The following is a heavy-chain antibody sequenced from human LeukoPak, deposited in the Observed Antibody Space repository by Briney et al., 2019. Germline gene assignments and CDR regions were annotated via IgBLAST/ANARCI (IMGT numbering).Heavy chain of an antibody. D-gene: IGHD3-3*01. CDR2: IYYSGST. Sequence: PSETLSLTCTVSGGSISSYYWSWIRQPPGKGLEWIGSIYYSGSTNYNPSLKSRVTISVDTSKNQFSLKLSSVTAADTAVYYCARVINDFWSGYYLDYWGQGTLVTVSS. CDR1: GGSISSYY. V-gene: IGHV4-59*01. CDR3: ARVINDFWSGYYLDY. J-gene: IGHJ4*02.